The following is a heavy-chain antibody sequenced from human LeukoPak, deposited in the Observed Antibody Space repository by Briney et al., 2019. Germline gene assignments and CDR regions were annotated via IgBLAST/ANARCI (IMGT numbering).Heavy chain of an antibody. Sequence: SETLSLTCTVSGGSISSYYWSWLRQPPGKGLEWLGYIYYSGSTNYNPSLKSRVTISVDTSKNQFSLKLSSVTAADTAVYYCARGPSLVWNRLDYWGQGTLVTVSS. CDR3: ARGPSLVWNRLDY. D-gene: IGHD1-1*01. V-gene: IGHV4-59*01. CDR2: IYYSGST. J-gene: IGHJ4*02. CDR1: GGSISSYY.